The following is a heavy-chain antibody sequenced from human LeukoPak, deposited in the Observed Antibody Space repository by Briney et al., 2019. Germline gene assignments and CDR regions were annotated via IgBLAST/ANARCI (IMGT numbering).Heavy chain of an antibody. Sequence: ASVKVSCKASGYTFTSYGITWVRQAPGQGLEWMGIITPTGGSTSYAQKFQGRATMTRDTSTSTVYMELSSLSSEGTAVYYCARADSTFDYWGQGTLVTVSS. D-gene: IGHD6-13*01. V-gene: IGHV1-46*01. CDR1: GYTFTSYG. CDR3: ARADSTFDY. CDR2: ITPTGGST. J-gene: IGHJ4*02.